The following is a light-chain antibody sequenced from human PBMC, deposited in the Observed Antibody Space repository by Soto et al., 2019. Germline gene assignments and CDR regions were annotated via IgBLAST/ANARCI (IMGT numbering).Light chain of an antibody. V-gene: IGLV2-23*03. CDR3: CSYAGSSTFLYV. CDR2: EGS. CDR1: SSDVVSYNL. Sequence: QSVLTQPASVSGSPGQSITISCTGTSSDVVSYNLVSWYQQHPGKAPKLMIYEGSKRPSGVSNRFSGSKSGNTASLTISGLQAEDEADYYCCSYAGSSTFLYVFGTGTKVTVL. J-gene: IGLJ1*01.